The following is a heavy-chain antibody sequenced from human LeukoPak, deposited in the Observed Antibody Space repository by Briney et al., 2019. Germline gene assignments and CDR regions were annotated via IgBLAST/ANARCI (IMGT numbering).Heavy chain of an antibody. D-gene: IGHD3-16*01. CDR2: INQDGSTK. V-gene: IGHV3-7*01. J-gene: IGHJ5*02. Sequence: GGSLRLSCTASGFTFSSYWMNWVRQAPGTGLEWVANINQDGSTKYYLDSVKGRFTISRDNAKNSLYLQMNSLRAEETAIYYCARGLITTPNHFDPWGQGTLVTVSS. CDR3: ARGLITTPNHFDP. CDR1: GFTFSSYW.